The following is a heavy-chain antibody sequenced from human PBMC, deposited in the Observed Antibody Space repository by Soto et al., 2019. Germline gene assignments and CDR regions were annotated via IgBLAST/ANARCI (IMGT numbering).Heavy chain of an antibody. CDR3: AKDGGITMFRGRARGFDI. J-gene: IGHJ3*02. D-gene: IGHD3-10*01. CDR1: GFTFSSYG. CDR2: ISGSGEST. Sequence: PGGSLRLSCAASGFTFSSYGMHWVRQAPGKGLEWVSGISGSGESTYFADSVKGRFTISRDDSKNTVHLQLNSLKAEDTAVYYCAKDGGITMFRGRARGFDIWGPGTMVTGSS. V-gene: IGHV3-23*01.